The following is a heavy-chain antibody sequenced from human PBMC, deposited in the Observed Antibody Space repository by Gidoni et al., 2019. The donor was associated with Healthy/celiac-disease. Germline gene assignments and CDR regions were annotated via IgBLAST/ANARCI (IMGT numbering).Heavy chain of an antibody. J-gene: IGHJ4*02. D-gene: IGHD3-3*01. V-gene: IGHV4-31*03. CDR1: GGSISGGGYY. Sequence: QVQLQESGPGLVKPSQTLSLPCTVSGGSISGGGYYWSWIRQHPGKGLEWIGYIYYSGSTYYNPSLKSRVTISVDTSKNQFSLKLSSVTAADTAVYYCARSITIFGVVTFFDYWGQGTLVTVSS. CDR3: ARSITIFGVVTFFDY. CDR2: IYYSGST.